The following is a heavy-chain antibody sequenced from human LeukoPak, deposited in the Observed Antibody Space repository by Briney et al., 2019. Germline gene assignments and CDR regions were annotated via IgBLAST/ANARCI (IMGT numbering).Heavy chain of an antibody. J-gene: IGHJ3*02. CDR1: GYTFTSYA. CDR3: AREGSHVEMATIRGEDAFDI. D-gene: IGHD5-24*01. V-gene: IGHV7-4-1*02. CDR2: INTNTGNP. Sequence: GASVKVSCKASGYTFTSYAMNWVRQAPGQGLEWMGWINTNTGNPTYAQGFTGRFVFSLDTSVSTAYLQISSLKAEDTAVYYCAREGSHVEMATIRGEDAFDIWGQGTMVTVSS.